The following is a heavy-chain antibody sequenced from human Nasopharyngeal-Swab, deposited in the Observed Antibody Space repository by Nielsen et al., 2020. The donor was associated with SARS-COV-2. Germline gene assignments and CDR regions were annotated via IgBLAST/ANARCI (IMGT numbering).Heavy chain of an antibody. CDR1: GFGFSDYY. CDR3: ARGESIVGTTWDYIGMDV. J-gene: IGHJ6*02. Sequence: GESLKISCSASGFGFSDYYMSWIRQAPGKGLEWISYISSSGAVIYYADSVKGRFTTSRDNAENSLYLEMSSLRVDDTALYYCARGESIVGTTWDYIGMDVWGQGTTVTVSS. CDR2: ISSSGAVI. V-gene: IGHV3-11*01. D-gene: IGHD5-12*01.